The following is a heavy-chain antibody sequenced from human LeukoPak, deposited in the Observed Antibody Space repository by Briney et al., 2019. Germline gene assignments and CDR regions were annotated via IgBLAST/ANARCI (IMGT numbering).Heavy chain of an antibody. V-gene: IGHV3-30-3*01. Sequence: GGSLRLSCVAPGFTFSSYAMHWVRQAPGKGLEWVAVISYDGSNKYYADSVKGRFTISRDNSKNTLYLQMNSLRAEDTAVYYCARVWRGVAAAGTDYWGQGTLVTVSS. CDR3: ARVWRGVAAAGTDY. CDR1: GFTFSSYA. D-gene: IGHD6-13*01. J-gene: IGHJ4*02. CDR2: ISYDGSNK.